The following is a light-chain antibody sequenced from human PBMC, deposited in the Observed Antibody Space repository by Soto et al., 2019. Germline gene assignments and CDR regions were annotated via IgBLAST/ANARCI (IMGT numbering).Light chain of an antibody. V-gene: IGKV3-15*01. CDR1: HSVCSN. Sequence: IVMTQSPATLSVSPVERANLSFISVHSVCSNVACYQPRPGQAPRLLIDPASTRATGVPAWFSGRGSATESTPTISSLQSEDFALYCCQQYQNLWKCGQGTKGDIK. J-gene: IGKJ1*01. CDR3: QQYQNLWK. CDR2: PAS.